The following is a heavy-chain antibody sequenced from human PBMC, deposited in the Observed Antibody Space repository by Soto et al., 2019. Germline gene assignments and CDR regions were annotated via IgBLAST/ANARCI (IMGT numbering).Heavy chain of an antibody. D-gene: IGHD2-21*02. CDR1: GVSISGSNW. V-gene: IGHV4-4*02. CDR3: ATHVVETPKGRRGWFDP. CDR2: VYHSGGA. J-gene: IGHJ5*02. Sequence: VQLQESGPGLVKPSGTLSLTCNVSGVSISGSNWWSWVRQSPGKGLEWIGEVYHSGGANYNPSLKSRVIISVDKSKNQFSLQLSSVTAADTAIYYCATHVVETPKGRRGWFDPWGQGTLVTVSS.